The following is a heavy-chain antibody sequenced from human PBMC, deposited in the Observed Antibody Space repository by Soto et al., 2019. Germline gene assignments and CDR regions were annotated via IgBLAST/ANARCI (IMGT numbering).Heavy chain of an antibody. Sequence: QVQLQQWGAGLLKPSETLSLTCAVYGGSFSGYDWTWIRQPPGTGLEWIGEINHSGSTNYNPSLKSRVTITVDTAKNQFPLKLTSVTAADTAVYYCARDKITGLFDYWGQGTLVTVSS. CDR3: ARDKITGLFDY. CDR1: GGSFSGYD. CDR2: INHSGST. D-gene: IGHD2-8*02. J-gene: IGHJ4*02. V-gene: IGHV4-34*01.